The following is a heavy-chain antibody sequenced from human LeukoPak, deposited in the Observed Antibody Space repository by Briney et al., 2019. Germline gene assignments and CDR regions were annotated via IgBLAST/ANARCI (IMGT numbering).Heavy chain of an antibody. D-gene: IGHD3-22*01. V-gene: IGHV3-30*03. Sequence: GRSLRLSCATSGLIFRKYGMHWVRQAPGKGLEWVAFISDDGDKEYFADSVKGRFTISRDNSKNTLYLQMNNLRPEDTAVYYCAGGHYTYYYYGMGVWGQGTTVTVSS. CDR1: GLIFRKYG. CDR3: AGGHYTYYYYGMGV. J-gene: IGHJ6*02. CDR2: ISDDGDKE.